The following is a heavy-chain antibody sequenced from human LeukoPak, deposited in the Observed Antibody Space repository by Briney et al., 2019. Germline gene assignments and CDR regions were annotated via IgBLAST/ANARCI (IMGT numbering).Heavy chain of an antibody. V-gene: IGHV3-7*01. Sequence: GGSLRLSCAASGFTFSSYSMNWVRQAPGKGLEWVANIKEEGSEKYYVDSVKGRFTISRDNAKNSLYLQMNSLRAEDTAVCYSARDTNYYEEFNPWGQGTLVTVSS. CDR1: GFTFSSYS. CDR2: IKEEGSEK. CDR3: ARDTNYYEEFNP. D-gene: IGHD3-22*01. J-gene: IGHJ5*02.